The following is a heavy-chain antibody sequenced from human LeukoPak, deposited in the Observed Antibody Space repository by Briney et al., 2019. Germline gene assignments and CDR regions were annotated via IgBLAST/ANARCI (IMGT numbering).Heavy chain of an antibody. V-gene: IGHV4-59*01. Sequence: SETLSLTCTVSGGSISSYYWSWIRQPPGKGLEWIGYIYYSGSTNYNPSLKSRVTISEDTSKNQFSLKLSSVTAADTAVYYCARVDGDYVYYFDYWGQGTLVTVSS. D-gene: IGHD4-17*01. CDR2: IYYSGST. J-gene: IGHJ4*02. CDR3: ARVDGDYVYYFDY. CDR1: GGSISSYY.